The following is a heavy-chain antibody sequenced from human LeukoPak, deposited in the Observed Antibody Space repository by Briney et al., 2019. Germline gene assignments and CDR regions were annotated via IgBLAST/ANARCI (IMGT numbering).Heavy chain of an antibody. V-gene: IGHV4-39*07. D-gene: IGHD6-19*01. J-gene: IGHJ4*02. CDR3: ARDSIAVAASHGGTDY. CDR2: IYYSGST. Sequence: TSETLSLTCTVSGGSISSSSYYWGWIRQPPGKGLEWIGSIYYSGSTYYNPSLKSRVTISVDTSKNQFSLKLSSVTAADTAVYYCARDSIAVAASHGGTDYWGQGTLVTVSS. CDR1: GGSISSSSYY.